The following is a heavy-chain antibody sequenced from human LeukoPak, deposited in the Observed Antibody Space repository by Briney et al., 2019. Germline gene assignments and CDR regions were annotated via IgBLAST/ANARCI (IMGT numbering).Heavy chain of an antibody. Sequence: GGSLRLSCAASGFTFSNYAMSWVRQAPGKGLEWVSSLDGRGDSPYYADSVKGRFTISRDNSKNTLYLQMHSLRVEDTAVYYCAKGPHRDYWGQGTLLTVSS. CDR3: AKGPHRDY. CDR1: GFTFSNYA. J-gene: IGHJ4*02. CDR2: LDGRGDSP. V-gene: IGHV3-23*01.